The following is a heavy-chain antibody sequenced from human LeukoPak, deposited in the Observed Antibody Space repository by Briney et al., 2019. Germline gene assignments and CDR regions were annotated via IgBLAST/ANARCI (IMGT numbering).Heavy chain of an antibody. V-gene: IGHV4-4*07. D-gene: IGHD5-24*01. CDR3: AREVGRWLQFRTRPGAFDI. J-gene: IGHJ3*02. Sequence: PSETLSLTCTVSGGSISNYFWSWIRQPAGKGLEWLGRIYSSGTTNYNPSLKSRVSMSVDTSKNQFSLKLSSVTAADTAVYYCAREVGRWLQFRTRPGAFDIWGQGTMVTVSS. CDR2: IYSSGTT. CDR1: GGSISNYF.